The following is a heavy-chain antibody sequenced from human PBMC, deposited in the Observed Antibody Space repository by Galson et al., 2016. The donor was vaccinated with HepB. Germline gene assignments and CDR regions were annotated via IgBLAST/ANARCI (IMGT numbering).Heavy chain of an antibody. CDR1: GGSVSTPYCF. Sequence: SETLSLTCTVSGGSVSTPYCFWGWVRQPPGKGLEWIGLIYYSGDTHYSPSLESRVTMSVDTSKNQYSLTLTSETVAATSLYCCARSSASRNGYFDYWGRGALFTFSS. J-gene: IGHJ4*01. V-gene: IGHV4-39*01. D-gene: IGHD2-8*01. CDR2: IYYSGDT. CDR3: ARSSASRNGYFDY.